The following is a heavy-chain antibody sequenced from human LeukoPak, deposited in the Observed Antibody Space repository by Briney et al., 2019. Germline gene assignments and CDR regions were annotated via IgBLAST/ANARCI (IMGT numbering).Heavy chain of an antibody. J-gene: IGHJ6*03. D-gene: IGHD3-3*01. CDR2: INPNSGGT. CDR1: GYTFTGYY. CDR3: ARDVTVRFLEWFNYMDV. Sequence: GASVKVSCKASGYTFTGYYMHWVRQAPGQGLEWMGWINPNSGGTNYAQKFQGRVTMTRDTSISTAYMELSRLRSDDTAVYYCARDVTVRFLEWFNYMDVWRKGTTVTVSS. V-gene: IGHV1-2*02.